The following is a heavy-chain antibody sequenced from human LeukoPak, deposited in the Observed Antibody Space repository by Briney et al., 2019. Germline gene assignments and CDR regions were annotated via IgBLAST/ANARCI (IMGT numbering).Heavy chain of an antibody. J-gene: IGHJ4*02. CDR1: GFTFSDYY. D-gene: IGHD3-9*01. Sequence: GGSLRLSCAASGFTFSDYYMSWIRQAPGKGLEWVSYISSSGSTIYYADSVKGRFTISRDNAKNSLYLQMNSLRAEDTAVYYCALPPDYDILTGSGEDYWGQGTLVTVSS. CDR2: ISSSGSTI. V-gene: IGHV3-11*01. CDR3: ALPPDYDILTGSGEDY.